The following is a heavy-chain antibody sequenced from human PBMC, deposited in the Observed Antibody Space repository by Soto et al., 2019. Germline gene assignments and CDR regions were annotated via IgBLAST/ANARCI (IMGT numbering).Heavy chain of an antibody. J-gene: IGHJ6*02. CDR3: ARDGNYYGSGSYYAGRRYYDYGMDV. V-gene: IGHV1-2*02. CDR2: IKANSGGT. CDR1: GYTFTGYY. D-gene: IGHD3-10*01. Sequence: DSVKVSCKASGYTFTGYYMHWERQAPGQGRERKGWIKANSGGTNYAQKFQGRVTMTRDTSISTAYMELSRLRSDDTAVYYCARDGNYYGSGSYYAGRRYYDYGMDVWGQGTTVTVAS.